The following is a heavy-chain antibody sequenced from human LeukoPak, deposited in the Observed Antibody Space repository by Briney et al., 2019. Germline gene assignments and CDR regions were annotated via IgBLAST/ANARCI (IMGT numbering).Heavy chain of an antibody. CDR2: VIPIFGTA. Sequence: SVKVSCKASGGTFISYAISWVRQAPGQGLEWMGGVIPIFGTANYAQKFQGRVTITADESTSTAYMELSSLRSEDTAVYYCARGYGSGPPNYWGQGTLVTVSS. CDR3: ARGYGSGPPNY. J-gene: IGHJ4*02. V-gene: IGHV1-69*13. CDR1: GGTFISYA. D-gene: IGHD3-10*01.